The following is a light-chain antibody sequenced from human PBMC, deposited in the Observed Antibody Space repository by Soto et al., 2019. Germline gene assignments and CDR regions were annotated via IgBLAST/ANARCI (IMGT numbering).Light chain of an antibody. CDR2: DNN. J-gene: IGLJ2*01. CDR3: ASWDSSLSAVV. CDR1: SPNIGKEY. Sequence: QPVLTQPPSVSVAPGQRVTISCSGSSPNIGKEYVSWYQQLPGTVPKLLIYDNNKRPSGIPDRFSGSKSGTSATLGITGLQTGDEADYYCASWDSSLSAVVFGGGTQLTVL. V-gene: IGLV1-51*01.